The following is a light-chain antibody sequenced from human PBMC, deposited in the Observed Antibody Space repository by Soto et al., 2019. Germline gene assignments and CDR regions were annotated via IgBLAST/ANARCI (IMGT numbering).Light chain of an antibody. Sequence: QSVLTQPPSASGSPVQSVTISCTGTSSDVGGYNFVSWYQQHPGKAPKFMIYEVSKRPSGVPDRFSGSKSGNTASLTVSGLQAEDEADYYCSSYAGGIKWVFGGGTKLTVL. J-gene: IGLJ3*02. CDR3: SSYAGGIKWV. CDR2: EVS. CDR1: SSDVGGYNF. V-gene: IGLV2-8*01.